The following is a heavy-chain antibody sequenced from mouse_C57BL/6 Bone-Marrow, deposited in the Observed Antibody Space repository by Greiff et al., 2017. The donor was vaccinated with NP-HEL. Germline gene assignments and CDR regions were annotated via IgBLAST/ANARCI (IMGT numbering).Heavy chain of an antibody. CDR1: GFTFSSYA. CDR3: TRDPGILSLDY. CDR2: ISSGGDYI. J-gene: IGHJ2*01. V-gene: IGHV5-9-1*02. Sequence: EVKLVESGEGLVKPGGSLKLSCAASGFTFSSYAMSWVRQTPEKRLEWVAYISSGGDYIYYADTVKGRFTISRDNARNTLYLQMSSLKSEDTAMYYCTRDPGILSLDYWGQGTTLTVSS. D-gene: IGHD1-1*01.